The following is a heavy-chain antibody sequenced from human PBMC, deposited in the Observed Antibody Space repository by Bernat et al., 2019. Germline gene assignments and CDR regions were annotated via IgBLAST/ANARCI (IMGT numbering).Heavy chain of an antibody. Sequence: VQLLESGGGLVQPGGSLRLSCAASGFTFSSYGMHWVRQAPGKGLEWVAVISYDGSNKYYADSVKGRFTISRDNSKNTLYLQMNSLRAEDTAVYYCANEHYDILGVGPADYWGQGTLVTVSS. CDR2: ISYDGSNK. CDR3: ANEHYDILGVGPADY. V-gene: IGHV3-30*18. J-gene: IGHJ4*02. CDR1: GFTFSSYG. D-gene: IGHD3-9*01.